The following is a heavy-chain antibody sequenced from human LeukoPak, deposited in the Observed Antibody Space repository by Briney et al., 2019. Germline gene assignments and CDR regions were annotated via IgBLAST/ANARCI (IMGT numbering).Heavy chain of an antibody. CDR2: IYYSGST. Sequence: SETLSLTCTVSGGSISSYYWSWIRQPPGKGLEWIGYIYYSGSTNYNPSLKSRVTISADTSKNQFSLKLSSVTAADTAVYYCARVLPDSSGPCFDYWGQGTLVTVSS. CDR1: GGSISSYY. CDR3: ARVLPDSSGPCFDY. D-gene: IGHD3-22*01. J-gene: IGHJ4*02. V-gene: IGHV4-59*01.